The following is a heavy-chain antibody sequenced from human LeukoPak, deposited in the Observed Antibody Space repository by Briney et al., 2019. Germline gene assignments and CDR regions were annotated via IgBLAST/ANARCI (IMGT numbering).Heavy chain of an antibody. V-gene: IGHV3-49*04. D-gene: IGHD5-18*01. J-gene: IGHJ4*02. CDR2: IRSKAYGRTT. CDR3: TRDRGEIQLWPTFFDY. CDR1: GFTFGDYA. Sequence: GGSLRLSCTASGFTFGDYAMSWVRQAPGKGLEWVGFIRSKAYGRTTEYAASVKGRFTISRDDSKSIAYLQMNSLKTEDTAVYYCTRDRGEIQLWPTFFDYWGQGTLVTVSS.